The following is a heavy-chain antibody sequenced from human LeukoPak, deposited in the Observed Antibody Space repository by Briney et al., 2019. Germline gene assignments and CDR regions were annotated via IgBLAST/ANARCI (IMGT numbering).Heavy chain of an antibody. CDR3: AKGRYCSGGSCYLHYYYYMDV. J-gene: IGHJ6*03. V-gene: IGHV3-23*01. CDR1: GFTFSSYA. Sequence: GGSLRLSSAASGFTFSSYAMSWVRQAPGKGLEWVSAISGSGGSTYYADSVKGRFTISRDNSKNTLYLQMNSLRAEDTAVYYCAKGRYCSGGSCYLHYYYYMDVWGKGTTVTVSS. CDR2: ISGSGGST. D-gene: IGHD2-15*01.